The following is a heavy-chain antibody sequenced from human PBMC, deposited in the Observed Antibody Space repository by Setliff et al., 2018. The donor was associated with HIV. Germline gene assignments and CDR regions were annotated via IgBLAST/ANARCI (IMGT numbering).Heavy chain of an antibody. D-gene: IGHD2-15*01. V-gene: IGHV4-4*07. J-gene: IGHJ1*01. CDR2: IYSSGST. CDR3: ARDPCCSGVGCFRYYQH. Sequence: PSETLSLTCTVSNVSINSYYWSWIRQPAGRALEWIGRIYSSGSTNYNPSLKSRVKMSLDTSKSQFSLKLSSVPAADTAVYFCARDPCCSGVGCFRYYQHWGRGTLVTVSS. CDR1: NVSINSYY.